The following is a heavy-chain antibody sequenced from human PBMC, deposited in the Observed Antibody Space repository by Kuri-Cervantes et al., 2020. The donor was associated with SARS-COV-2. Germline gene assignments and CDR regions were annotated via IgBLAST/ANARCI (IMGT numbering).Heavy chain of an antibody. CDR2: IYYSGST. V-gene: IGHV4-38-2*02. D-gene: IGHD6-6*01. CDR3: ARPSIAARADAFDI. Sequence: GSLRLSCTVSGYSISSGYYWGWIRQPPGKGLEWIGSIYYSGSTYYSPSLKSRVTISVDTSKNQFSLKLSSVTAADTAVYYCARPSIAARADAFDIWGQGTMVTVSS. J-gene: IGHJ3*02. CDR1: GYSISSGYY.